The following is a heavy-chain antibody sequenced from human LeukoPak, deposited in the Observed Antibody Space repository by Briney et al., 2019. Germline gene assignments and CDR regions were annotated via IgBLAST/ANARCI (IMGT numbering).Heavy chain of an antibody. V-gene: IGHV3-23*01. CDR2: ISGSGSGT. CDR1: GFTFRSYA. Sequence: PGGSLRLSCAASGFTFRSYAMSWVRQAPGKGLEWVSAISGSGSGTYYADSVKGRFTISRDNSKNTLYLQMSSLTAEDTAVYYCTKDLAGTVTTFWDYWGQGTLVIFSS. D-gene: IGHD4-17*01. J-gene: IGHJ4*02. CDR3: TKDLAGTVTTFWDY.